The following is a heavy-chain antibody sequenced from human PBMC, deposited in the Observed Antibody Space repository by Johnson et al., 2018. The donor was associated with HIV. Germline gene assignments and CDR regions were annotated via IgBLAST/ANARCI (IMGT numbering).Heavy chain of an antibody. CDR3: AKYSGNYFFIREDDAFDI. V-gene: IGHV3-23*04. Sequence: VQLVESGGGVVQPGRSLRLSCAASGFTFSSYVMNWVRQAPGKGLEWVSGISGSGGSTYYADSVKGRFTISRDNSKNTLYLQMNSLRVDDTAIYYCAKYSGNYFFIREDDAFDIWGQGTLVTVSS. J-gene: IGHJ3*02. D-gene: IGHD1-26*01. CDR1: GFTFSSYV. CDR2: ISGSGGST.